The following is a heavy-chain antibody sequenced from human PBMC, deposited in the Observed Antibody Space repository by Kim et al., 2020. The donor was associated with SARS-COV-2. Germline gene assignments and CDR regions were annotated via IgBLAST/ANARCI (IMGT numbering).Heavy chain of an antibody. CDR2: IWYDGNSK. J-gene: IGHJ4*02. D-gene: IGHD4-17*01. V-gene: IGHV3-30*02. CDR1: GFTFSNYG. CDR3: AKVSHGDYARGGFDS. Sequence: GGSLRLSCVASGFTFSNYGIHWARQAPGKGLEWVAVIWYDGNSKYYADSVKGRFTISRDNSKNTLYLQMNSLRAEDTAVYYCAKVSHGDYARGGFDSWGQGTLVTVSS.